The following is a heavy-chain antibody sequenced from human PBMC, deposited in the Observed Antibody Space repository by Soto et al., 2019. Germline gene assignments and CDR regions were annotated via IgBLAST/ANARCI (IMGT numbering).Heavy chain of an antibody. D-gene: IGHD1-26*01. J-gene: IGHJ3*02. CDR1: GFTFGAYT. CDR3: ARDGYSGTSDGFDI. V-gene: IGHV3-30-3*01. CDR2: ISYDGNNE. Sequence: QVQLVESGGGVVQPGRSLRLSCAASGFTFGAYTMHWVRQPPGKGLEWVAVISYDGNNERYTDPVRGRFTVSRDNSKSTLYMQMNSLKSEDTAVYYCARDGYSGTSDGFDIWGQGTMVTVSS.